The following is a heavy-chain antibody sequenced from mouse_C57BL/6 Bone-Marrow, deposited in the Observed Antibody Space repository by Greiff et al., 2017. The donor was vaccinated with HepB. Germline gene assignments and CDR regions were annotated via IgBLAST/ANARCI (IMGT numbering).Heavy chain of an antibody. J-gene: IGHJ4*01. V-gene: IGHV5-6*01. Sequence: EVQRVESGGDLVKPGGSLKLSCAASGFTFSSYGMSWVRQTPDKRLEWVATISSGGSYTYYPDSVKGRFTISRDNAKNTLYLQMSSLKSEDTAMYYCARHSGDYYAMDYWGQGTSVTVSS. CDR3: ARHSGDYYAMDY. CDR1: GFTFSSYG. CDR2: ISSGGSYT. D-gene: IGHD4-1*01.